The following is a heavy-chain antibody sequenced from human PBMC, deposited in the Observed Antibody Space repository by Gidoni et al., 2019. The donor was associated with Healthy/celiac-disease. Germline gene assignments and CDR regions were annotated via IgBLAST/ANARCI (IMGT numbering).Heavy chain of an antibody. D-gene: IGHD3-22*01. J-gene: IGHJ4*02. Sequence: EVQLVESGGGLVKPGGSLRLSCAASGFTFSNAWLRWVRQAPGKGLEWVGRIKSKTDGGTTDYAAPVKGRFTISRDDSKNTLYLQMNSLKTEDTAVYYCTTDPTYYYDSSGYYYLDYWGQGTLVTVSS. CDR1: GFTFSNAW. CDR3: TTDPTYYYDSSGYYYLDY. V-gene: IGHV3-15*01. CDR2: IKSKTDGGTT.